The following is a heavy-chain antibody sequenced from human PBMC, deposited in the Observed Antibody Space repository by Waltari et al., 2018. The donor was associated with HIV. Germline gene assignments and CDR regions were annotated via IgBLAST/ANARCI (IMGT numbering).Heavy chain of an antibody. V-gene: IGHV3-48*03. CDR2: ISAGGTK. D-gene: IGHD6-19*01. Sequence: EVQLVESGGGLVQPGGSLRPSCAGSGLTFSNYEMTWVRQAPGKGLEWISYISAGGTKYYADSVKGRFSISRDNAKNSLYLQMNSLRAEDTAVYYCAKAVGDTSGRYWGGDVWGQGTTVTVSS. CDR3: AKAVGDTSGRYWGGDV. J-gene: IGHJ6*02. CDR1: GLTFSNYE.